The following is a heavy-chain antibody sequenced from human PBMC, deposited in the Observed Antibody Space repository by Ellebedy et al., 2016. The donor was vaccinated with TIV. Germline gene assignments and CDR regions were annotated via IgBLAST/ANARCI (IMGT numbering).Heavy chain of an antibody. V-gene: IGHV3-30*02. Sequence: GGSLRLSCAASGFTFSSYWMYWVRQAPGKGLEWVAFIRYDGNNEYYGDSVKGRFTISRDNSKNTLYLQMNSLKFEDTAVYYCAKVGTQWLDFGAFDIWGQGTTVTVSS. CDR1: GFTFSSYW. CDR3: AKVGTQWLDFGAFDI. CDR2: IRYDGNNE. D-gene: IGHD6-19*01. J-gene: IGHJ3*02.